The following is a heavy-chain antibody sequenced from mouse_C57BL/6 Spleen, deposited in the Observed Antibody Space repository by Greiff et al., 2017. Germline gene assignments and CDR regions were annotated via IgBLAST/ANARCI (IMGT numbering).Heavy chain of an antibody. CDR1: GYTFTSYW. Sequence: VQLQQPGAELVRPGTSVKLSCKASGYTFTSYWMHWVKQRPGQGLEWIGVIDPSDSYTNYNQKFKGKATLTVDTSSSTAYMQLSSLTSVDSAVYYCASGGGWLLPFAYWGQGTLVTVSA. D-gene: IGHD2-3*01. CDR2: IDPSDSYT. CDR3: ASGGGWLLPFAY. J-gene: IGHJ3*01. V-gene: IGHV1-59*01.